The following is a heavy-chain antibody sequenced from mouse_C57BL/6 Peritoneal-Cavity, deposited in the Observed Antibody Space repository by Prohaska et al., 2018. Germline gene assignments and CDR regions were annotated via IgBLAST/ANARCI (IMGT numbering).Heavy chain of an antibody. D-gene: IGHD2-1*01. CDR3: MRYGNYWYFDV. Sequence: EVQLLETGGGLVQPGGSRGLSCEGSGFTFSGFWMSWVRQTPGKTLEWIGDINSDVSAINYAPSIKGRFTIFRDNGKSTLYLQMSNVRSEDTATYFCMRYGNYWYFDVWGTGTTVTVSS. J-gene: IGHJ1*03. V-gene: IGHV11-2*01. CDR1: GFTFSGFW. CDR2: INSDVSAI.